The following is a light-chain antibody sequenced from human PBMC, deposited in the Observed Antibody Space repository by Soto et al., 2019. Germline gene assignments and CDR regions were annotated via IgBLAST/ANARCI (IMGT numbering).Light chain of an antibody. Sequence: EIVLTQSPATLSLSPGEGATLSCRASQSVSSYLAWYQQKPGQAPRLLIYDASNSATGIPARFSVSGSGTGFTLTISSLETEDFAVYYCQQRSNWPVTFGLGTKV. CDR2: DAS. CDR1: QSVSSY. CDR3: QQRSNWPVT. J-gene: IGKJ1*01. V-gene: IGKV3-11*01.